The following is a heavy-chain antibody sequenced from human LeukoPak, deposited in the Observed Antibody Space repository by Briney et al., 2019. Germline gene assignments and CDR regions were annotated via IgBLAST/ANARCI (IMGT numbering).Heavy chain of an antibody. J-gene: IGHJ3*01. CDR1: GGIVSSNY. Sequence: GGSLTLSCAASGGIVSSNYMSWIRQAPGKGLEWVSVTNRGGSTNYAPSVKGRFTISIDNSKNTLYLQMNCLRAADTAVYYCATDQSRGGNFDFWGQGKMVTVSS. V-gene: IGHV3-66*01. CDR3: ATDQSRGGNFDF. D-gene: IGHD2-2*01. CDR2: TNRGGST.